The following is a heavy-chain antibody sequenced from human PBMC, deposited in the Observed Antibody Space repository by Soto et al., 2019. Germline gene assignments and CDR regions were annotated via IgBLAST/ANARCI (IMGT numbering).Heavy chain of an antibody. CDR3: AREMLGYCSSTSCYADWFDP. J-gene: IGHJ5*02. CDR2: IIPIFGTA. CDR1: GCTFSSYA. V-gene: IGHV1-69*13. Sequence: GASVKVCCKASGCTFSSYAISWVRQAPGQGLEWMGGIIPIFGTANYAQKFQGRVTITADESTSTAYMELSSLRSEDTAVYYCAREMLGYCSSTSCYADWFDPWGQGTLVTVSS. D-gene: IGHD2-2*01.